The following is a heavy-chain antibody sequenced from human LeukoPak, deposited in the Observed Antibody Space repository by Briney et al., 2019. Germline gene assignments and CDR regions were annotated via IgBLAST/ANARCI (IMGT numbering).Heavy chain of an antibody. D-gene: IGHD3-9*01. CDR2: IHYGGST. V-gene: IGHV4-39*01. Sequence: PSETLSLTCTVSGDSISNTAHYWGWIRQPPGKGLEWIGSIHYGGSTYHNPSLKSRVTISADTSDNQFSLNLSSVTAADTAVYFCARHLLRWISHFEHGGQGTLVTVSS. CDR1: GDSISNTAHY. CDR3: ARHLLRWISHFEH. J-gene: IGHJ4*02.